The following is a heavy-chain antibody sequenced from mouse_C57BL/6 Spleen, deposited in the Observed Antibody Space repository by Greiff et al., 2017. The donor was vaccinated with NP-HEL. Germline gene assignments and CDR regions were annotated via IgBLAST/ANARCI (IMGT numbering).Heavy chain of an antibody. Sequence: QVQLQQPGAELVMPGASVKLSCKASGYTFTSYWMHWVKQRPGQGLEWIGEIDPSDSYTNYNQKFKGKSTLTVDKSSSTAYMQLSSLTSEDSAVYYCALNWDVPYYCAMDYWGQGTSVTVSS. D-gene: IGHD4-1*01. J-gene: IGHJ4*01. V-gene: IGHV1-69*01. CDR2: IDPSDSYT. CDR3: ALNWDVPYYCAMDY. CDR1: GYTFTSYW.